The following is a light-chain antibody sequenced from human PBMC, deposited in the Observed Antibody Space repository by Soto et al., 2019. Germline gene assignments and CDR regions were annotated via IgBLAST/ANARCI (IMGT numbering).Light chain of an antibody. J-gene: IGKJ1*01. CDR3: QQYDNWPQT. CDR1: QSVSTN. V-gene: IGKV3-15*01. CDR2: GAS. Sequence: ETLMTQSPATLSVSPGETATLSGRASQSVSTNLAWYQQKFGQAPRLVIYGASSRANGVPARFSGRGSGTEFTLTISSLQSVDFAVYYCQQYDNWPQTFGQGTKVDNK.